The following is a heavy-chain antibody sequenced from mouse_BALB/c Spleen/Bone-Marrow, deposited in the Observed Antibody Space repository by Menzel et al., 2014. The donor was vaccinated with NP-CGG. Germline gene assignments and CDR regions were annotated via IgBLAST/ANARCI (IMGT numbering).Heavy chain of an antibody. V-gene: IGHV1-14*01. D-gene: IGHD2-4*01. CDR1: GYTFTSYV. Sequence: VHLQQSGPELVKPGASVKMSCKASGYTFTSYVIHWVKQKPGQGLEWIGYINPYNDGTKYNEKFKGKATLTSDKSSSTAYMELSSLTSEDSAVYYCARGAYDYDGDWFAYWGQGTLVTVSA. CDR2: INPYNDGT. CDR3: ARGAYDYDGDWFAY. J-gene: IGHJ3*01.